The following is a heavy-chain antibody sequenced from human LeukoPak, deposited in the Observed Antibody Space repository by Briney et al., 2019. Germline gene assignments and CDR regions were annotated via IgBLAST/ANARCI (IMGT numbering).Heavy chain of an antibody. CDR2: IRSKGYRATT. CDR1: GFSFGDYA. Sequence: SGGSLRLSCTASGFSFGDYAMTWVRQAPGKGLEWVGFIRSKGYRATTEYAASVQGRFTISRDDSKSIAYLQMNSLKTEDTALYYCAKDFHRLGEFDAFDIWGQGTMVTVSS. V-gene: IGHV3-49*04. D-gene: IGHD3-16*01. CDR3: AKDFHRLGEFDAFDI. J-gene: IGHJ3*02.